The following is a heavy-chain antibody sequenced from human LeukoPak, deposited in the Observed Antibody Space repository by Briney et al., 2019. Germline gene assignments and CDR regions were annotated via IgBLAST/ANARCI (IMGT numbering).Heavy chain of an antibody. CDR3: ARVWQQGGWFDP. V-gene: IGHV4-39*07. D-gene: IGHD6-13*01. CDR2: IYYSGST. Sequence: SETLSLTCTVSGGSISSSSYYWGWIRQPPGRGLEWIGSIYYSGSTYYNPSLKSRVTISVDTSKNQFSLKLSSVTAADTAVYYCARVWQQGGWFDPWGQGTLVTVSS. J-gene: IGHJ5*02. CDR1: GGSISSSSYY.